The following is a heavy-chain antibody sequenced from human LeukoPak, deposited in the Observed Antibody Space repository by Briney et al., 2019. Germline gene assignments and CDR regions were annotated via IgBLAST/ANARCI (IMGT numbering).Heavy chain of an antibody. Sequence: ASVKVSCKASGYTFTSHGISWVRQAPGQGLEWMGWISTYNGNTNYAQKLQGRVSMTTDTSTSTAHMDLRSLRSDDTAVYYCASYSSSWYHYYYYYMDVWGKGTTVTVSS. CDR1: GYTFTSHG. CDR3: ASYSSSWYHYYYYYMDV. CDR2: ISTYNGNT. D-gene: IGHD6-13*01. J-gene: IGHJ6*03. V-gene: IGHV1-18*01.